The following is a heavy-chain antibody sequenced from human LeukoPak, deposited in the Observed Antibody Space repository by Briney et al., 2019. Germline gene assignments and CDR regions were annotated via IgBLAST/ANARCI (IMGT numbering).Heavy chain of an antibody. CDR3: AKDLLLEWLLEFDY. CDR2: ISGSGGST. J-gene: IGHJ4*02. CDR1: GFTFSTYS. V-gene: IGHV3-23*01. D-gene: IGHD3-3*01. Sequence: GGSLRLSCAASGFTFSTYSMNWVRQAPGKGLEWVSAISGSGGSTYYADSVKGRFTISRDNSKNTLYLQMNSLRAEDTAVYYCAKDLLLEWLLEFDYWGQGTLVTVSS.